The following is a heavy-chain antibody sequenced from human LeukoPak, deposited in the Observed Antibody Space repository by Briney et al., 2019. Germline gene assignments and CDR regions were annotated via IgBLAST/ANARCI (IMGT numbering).Heavy chain of an antibody. CDR1: GFTFSSYA. CDR3: ARGPSKYYFDY. V-gene: IGHV3-30-3*01. J-gene: IGHJ4*02. Sequence: PGRSLRLSCAASGFTFSSYAMHWVRQAPGKGLEWVAVISYDGSNKYYADSVKGRFTISKDKSKNTLYLQMNSLRAEDTAVYYCARGPSKYYFDYWGQGTLVTVSS. CDR2: ISYDGSNK.